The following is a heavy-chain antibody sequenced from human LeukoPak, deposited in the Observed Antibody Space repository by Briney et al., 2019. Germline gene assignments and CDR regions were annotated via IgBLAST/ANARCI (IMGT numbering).Heavy chain of an antibody. V-gene: IGHV4-39*07. J-gene: IGHJ5*02. Sequence: SETLSLTCTVSGGSISSSSYYWGWIRQPPGKGLEWIGEINHSGSTNYNPSLKSRVTISVDTSKNQFSLKLSSVTAADTAVYYCARGPSSNEDIVVVPAAKFDPWGQGTLVTVSS. CDR1: GGSISSSSYY. D-gene: IGHD2-2*01. CDR3: ARGPSSNEDIVVVPAAKFDP. CDR2: INHSGST.